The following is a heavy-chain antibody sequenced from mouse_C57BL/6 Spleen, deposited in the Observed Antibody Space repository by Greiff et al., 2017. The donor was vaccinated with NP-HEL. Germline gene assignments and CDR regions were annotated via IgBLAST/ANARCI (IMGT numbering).Heavy chain of an antibody. J-gene: IGHJ1*03. V-gene: IGHV5-4*03. CDR2: ISDGGSYT. CDR3: AGYGSRGDWYFDV. Sequence: EVMLVESGGGLVKPGGSLKLSCAASGFTFSSYAMSWVRQTPEKRLEWVATISDGGSYTYYPDNVKGRFTISRDNAQNNLYLQMSHLKSEDTARYYWAGYGSRGDWYFDVWGTGTTVTVSS. CDR1: GFTFSSYA. D-gene: IGHD1-1*01.